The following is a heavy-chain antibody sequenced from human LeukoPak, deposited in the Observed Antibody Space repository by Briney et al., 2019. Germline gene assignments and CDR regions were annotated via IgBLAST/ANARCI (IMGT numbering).Heavy chain of an antibody. CDR2: IYISRGT. V-gene: IGHV4-4*07. J-gene: IGHJ6*03. D-gene: IGHD1-26*01. CDR1: GVSISGYY. Sequence: SETLSLTCTVSGVSISGYYWSWIRQPAGKGLEWIGRIYISRGTNYNPSLTSRVIMSVDTSKNQVSLQLTSVTAADTAVYYCARESRIVEGDGYYIDVWGKGTTVTV. CDR3: ARESRIVEGDGYYIDV.